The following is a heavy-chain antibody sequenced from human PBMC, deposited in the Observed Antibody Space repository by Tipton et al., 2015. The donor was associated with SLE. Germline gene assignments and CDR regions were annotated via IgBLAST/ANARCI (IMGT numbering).Heavy chain of an antibody. CDR2: IYTSGST. D-gene: IGHD2-2*02. CDR3: ASRYTSTWADAFDI. Sequence: TLSLTCAVSGYSISSGYYWGWVRQPPGKGLEWIGHIYTSGSTNYNPSLKSRVTISVDTSKNQFSLKLSSVTAADTAVYYCASRYTSTWADAFDIWGQGTMVTVSS. CDR1: GYSISSGYY. V-gene: IGHV4-38-2*01. J-gene: IGHJ3*02.